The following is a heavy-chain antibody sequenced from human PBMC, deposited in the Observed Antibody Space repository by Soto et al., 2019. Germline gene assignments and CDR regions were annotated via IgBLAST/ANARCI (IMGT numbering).Heavy chain of an antibody. CDR3: AKDHAPMIVVVITVYYYYGMDV. J-gene: IGHJ6*02. D-gene: IGHD3-22*01. CDR1: GFTFSSYA. CDR2: ISGSGGST. Sequence: GGSLRLSCAASGFTFSSYAMSWVRQAPGKGLEWVSAISGSGGSTYYADSVKGRFTISRDNSKNTLYLQMNSLRAEDTAVYYCAKDHAPMIVVVITVYYYYGMDVWGQGTTVTVSS. V-gene: IGHV3-23*01.